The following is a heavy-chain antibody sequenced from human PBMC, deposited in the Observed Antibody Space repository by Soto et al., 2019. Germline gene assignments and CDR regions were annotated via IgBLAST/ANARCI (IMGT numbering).Heavy chain of an antibody. Sequence: QVQLQESGPGLVKPSQTLSLTCTVSGGSISSGGYYWSWIRQHPGKGLEWIGYIYYSGSTYYNPSFKSRVTISVDTSKIQFSLMLRSVTAADTAVYYCAIVGGINWFDPWGQRTLVTVSS. CDR3: AIVGGINWFDP. CDR1: GGSISSGGYY. D-gene: IGHD1-20*01. CDR2: IYYSGST. J-gene: IGHJ5*02. V-gene: IGHV4-31*03.